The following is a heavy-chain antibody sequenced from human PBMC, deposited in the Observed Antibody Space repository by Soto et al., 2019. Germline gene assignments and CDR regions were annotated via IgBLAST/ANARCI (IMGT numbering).Heavy chain of an antibody. CDR1: GYTFTGYY. Sequence: QVQLVQSGAEVKKPGASVKVSCKASGYTFTGYYMHWVRQAPGQGLEWMGWINPNSGDTNYAQKFQGRVTMTRDTSISTAYMELSRLRSDDTAVYYCARVSYYGSGTMNWFDPWGQGTLVTVSS. CDR2: INPNSGDT. D-gene: IGHD3-10*01. J-gene: IGHJ5*02. CDR3: ARVSYYGSGTMNWFDP. V-gene: IGHV1-2*02.